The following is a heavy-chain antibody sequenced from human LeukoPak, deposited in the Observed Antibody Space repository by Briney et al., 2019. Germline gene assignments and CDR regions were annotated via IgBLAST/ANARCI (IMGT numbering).Heavy chain of an antibody. D-gene: IGHD6-19*01. CDR3: ARAPGLAVAGPDAFDI. J-gene: IGHJ3*02. CDR2: IYYSGST. Sequence: SETLSLTCTVSGGSISSYYWSWIRQPPGKGLEWIGYIYYSGSTNYNPSLKSRVTISVDTSKNQFSLKLSSVTAADTAVYYCARAPGLAVAGPDAFDIWGQGTMVTVSS. V-gene: IGHV4-59*01. CDR1: GGSISSYY.